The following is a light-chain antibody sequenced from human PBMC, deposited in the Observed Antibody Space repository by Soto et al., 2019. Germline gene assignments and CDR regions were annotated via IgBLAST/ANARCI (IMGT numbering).Light chain of an antibody. CDR3: ISLNV. Sequence: QSVLTQPPSASGSPGQSVTISCTGTSSDVGGYNYVSWYQQHPGKAPKLMIYEVSKRPSGVPDRFSGSKSGNTASLTVSGLQAEDEADYYCISLNVFGTGTKVTVL. CDR2: EVS. CDR1: SSDVGGYNY. J-gene: IGLJ1*01. V-gene: IGLV2-8*01.